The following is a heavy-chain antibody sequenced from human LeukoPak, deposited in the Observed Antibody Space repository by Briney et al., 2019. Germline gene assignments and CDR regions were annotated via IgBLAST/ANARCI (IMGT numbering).Heavy chain of an antibody. CDR3: ARVGYIAAAEDAFDI. CDR2: IYYSGST. V-gene: IGHV4-59*13. Sequence: SETLSLTCTVSGGSFSSYYWSWIRRPPGKGLEWIGYIYYSGSTNYNPSLKSRVTISVDTSKNQFSLRLSSVTAADTAVYYCARVGYIAAAEDAFDIWGQGTMVTVSS. CDR1: GGSFSSYY. D-gene: IGHD6-13*01. J-gene: IGHJ3*02.